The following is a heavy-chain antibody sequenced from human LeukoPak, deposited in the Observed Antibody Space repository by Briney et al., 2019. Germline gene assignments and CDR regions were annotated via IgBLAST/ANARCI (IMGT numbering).Heavy chain of an antibody. D-gene: IGHD2-21*02. J-gene: IGHJ4*02. CDR2: IYDGGSA. V-gene: IGHV3-66*01. CDR1: GFTVTDFY. CDR3: ARDSGRDGVDY. Sequence: GGSLRLSCAAPGFTVTDFYISWVRLAPGKGLEWVSVIYDGGSAYYADFVKGRFTISRDNSKNTVHLQMNSLRAEDTAMYYCARDSGRDGVDYWGQGTLVTVSS.